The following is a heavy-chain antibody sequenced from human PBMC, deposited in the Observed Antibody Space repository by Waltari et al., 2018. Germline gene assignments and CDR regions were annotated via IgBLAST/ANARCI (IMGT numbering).Heavy chain of an antibody. Sequence: EVQLVETGGGLIQPGGSLRLSCAASGCTVSDSYMTWVRQAPGKGLEWVSLIHSGGSTFYADSVKGRFTISRDYSKNTLYLQMNSLRAEDSALYYCARGPYNFWSGYSFEYWGQGTLVTVSS. CDR1: GCTVSDSY. V-gene: IGHV3-53*02. CDR2: IHSGGST. J-gene: IGHJ4*02. CDR3: ARGPYNFWSGYSFEY. D-gene: IGHD3-3*01.